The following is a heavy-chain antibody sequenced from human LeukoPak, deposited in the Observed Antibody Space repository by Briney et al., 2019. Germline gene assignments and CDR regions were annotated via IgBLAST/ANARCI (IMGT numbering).Heavy chain of an antibody. Sequence: ASVKVSCTASGYTFISYGISWVRHAPGQGLEWMGWISGYNGNTNYAQKFQGRVTMTTDTSTSTAYLELGRLRSDDTAIYYCAREFCSGGGCYYYGMDVWGQGTTVTVS. V-gene: IGHV1-18*01. CDR1: GYTFISYG. CDR3: AREFCSGGGCYYYGMDV. D-gene: IGHD2-15*01. CDR2: ISGYNGNT. J-gene: IGHJ6*02.